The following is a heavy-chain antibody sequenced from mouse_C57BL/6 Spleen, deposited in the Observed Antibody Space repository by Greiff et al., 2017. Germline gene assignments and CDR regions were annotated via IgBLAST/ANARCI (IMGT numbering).Heavy chain of an antibody. Sequence: VQLQQSGAELVKPGASVKLSCKASGYTFTSYWMQWVKQRPGQGLEWIGEIDPSDSYTNYNQKFKGKATLTVDTSSSTAYMQLSSLTSEDSAVYYCARAGDDGYYGFAYWGQGTLVTVSA. J-gene: IGHJ3*01. V-gene: IGHV1-50*01. CDR2: IDPSDSYT. CDR1: GYTFTSYW. CDR3: ARAGDDGYYGFAY. D-gene: IGHD2-3*01.